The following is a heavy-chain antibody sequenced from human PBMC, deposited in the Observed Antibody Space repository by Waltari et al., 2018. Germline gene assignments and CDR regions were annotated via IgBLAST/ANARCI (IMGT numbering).Heavy chain of an antibody. CDR1: GCAISSAY. D-gene: IGHD3-10*01. Sequence: QVQLQDSGPGLVRPSETLSPTCTVSGCAISSAYWSWLRQPPGKGLEWIGYIYYSGSTNYNPSLKSRVTISVDTSKNQFSLKLSSVTAADTAVYYCARSRRGNYWYFDLWGRGTLVTVSS. J-gene: IGHJ2*01. CDR3: ARSRRGNYWYFDL. CDR2: IYYSGST. V-gene: IGHV4-59*01.